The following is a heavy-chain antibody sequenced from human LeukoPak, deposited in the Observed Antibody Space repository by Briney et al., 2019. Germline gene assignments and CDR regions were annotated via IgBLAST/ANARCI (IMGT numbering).Heavy chain of an antibody. CDR1: GGSISSGGYY. V-gene: IGHV4-31*03. J-gene: IGHJ4*02. Sequence: PSETLSLTCTVSGGSISSGGYYWSWIRQHPGKGLEWIRYIYYSGSTYYNSSLKSRVTISVDTSKNQFSLKLSSVTAADTAVYYCARVVGATPDNYFDYWGQGTLVTVSS. CDR3: ARVVGATPDNYFDY. CDR2: IYYSGST. D-gene: IGHD1-26*01.